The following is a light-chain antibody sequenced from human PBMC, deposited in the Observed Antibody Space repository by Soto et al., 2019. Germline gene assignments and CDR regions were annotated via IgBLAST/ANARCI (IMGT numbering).Light chain of an antibody. V-gene: IGKV3D-20*02. Sequence: EIVLTQSAGTLSLSPGERATLSCRASQSVSSSYLAWYQHKPGQAPRLLTYGASSRATGIPDRFSGSGSGTDFTLTISRLEPEDFAVYYCQQRNVWPPITFGQGTRLEI. J-gene: IGKJ5*01. CDR2: GAS. CDR3: QQRNVWPPIT. CDR1: QSVSSSY.